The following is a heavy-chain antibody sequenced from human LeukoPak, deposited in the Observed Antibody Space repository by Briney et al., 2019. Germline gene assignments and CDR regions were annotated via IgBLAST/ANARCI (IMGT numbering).Heavy chain of an antibody. CDR2: IIPIFGTA. D-gene: IGHD3-16*01. CDR3: ARVEGVSLFWFDP. Sequence: SVKVSCKASGYTFTSYDISWVRQAPGQGLEWMGGIIPIFGTANYAQKFQGRVTITADESTSTAYMELSSLRSEDTAVYYCARVEGVSLFWFDPWGQGTLVTVSS. CDR1: GYTFTSYD. V-gene: IGHV1-69*13. J-gene: IGHJ5*02.